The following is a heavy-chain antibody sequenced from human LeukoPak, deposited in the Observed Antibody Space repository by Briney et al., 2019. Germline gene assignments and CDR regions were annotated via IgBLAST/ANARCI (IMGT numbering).Heavy chain of an antibody. J-gene: IGHJ5*02. CDR1: GGSISSSY. D-gene: IGHD4/OR15-4a*01. Sequence: SETLSLTCTVSGGSISSSYWSWIRQPPGKGLEWIAYIYYSGSTSYNPSLKSRVTISVDTSKKQFSLKMRSVTAADTAVYYCARDGGDYGGWIDPWGQGTLVTVSS. CDR3: ARDGGDYGGWIDP. V-gene: IGHV4-59*01. CDR2: IYYSGST.